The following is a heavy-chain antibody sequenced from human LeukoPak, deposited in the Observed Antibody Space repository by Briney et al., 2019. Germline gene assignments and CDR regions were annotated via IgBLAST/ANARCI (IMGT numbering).Heavy chain of an antibody. CDR1: GFTFSNSA. CDR3: AKGIYSSGWSYFDY. Sequence: RGSLRLSCAASGFTFSNSAMSWVRQAPGKGLEWVSTLSGSGITTYYADSVKGRFTISRDDSKNTLYLQMNSLRAEDTAVYYCAKGIYSSGWSYFDYWGHGTLVTVSS. V-gene: IGHV3-23*01. D-gene: IGHD6-19*01. J-gene: IGHJ4*01. CDR2: LSGSGITT.